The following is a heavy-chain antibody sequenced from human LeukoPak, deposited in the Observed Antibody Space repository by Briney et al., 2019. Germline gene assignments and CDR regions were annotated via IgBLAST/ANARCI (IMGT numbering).Heavy chain of an antibody. CDR2: INHSGST. Sequence: SETLSLTCAVYVGSFSDYYWSWIRQRPGKEPEWIGEINHSGSTNYNPSLKSLVTMAVDTSKNQFSLRLNSVTAADTAVYYCARIFYNGGNPPYWYFDLWGRGNLVTVSS. V-gene: IGHV4-34*01. CDR3: ARIFYNGGNPPYWYFDL. J-gene: IGHJ2*01. CDR1: VGSFSDYY. D-gene: IGHD4-23*01.